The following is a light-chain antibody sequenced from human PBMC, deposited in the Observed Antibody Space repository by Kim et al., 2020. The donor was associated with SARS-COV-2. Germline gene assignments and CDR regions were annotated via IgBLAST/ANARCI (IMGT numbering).Light chain of an antibody. V-gene: IGLV1-40*01. CDR3: QSYDSSLSGSSV. J-gene: IGLJ1*01. CDR2: NTS. CDR1: SSNMGAGYG. Sequence: VTIPCTGSSSNMGAGYGVHWYQQLPGTAPQLLIYNTSYRPSGVPDRFSGSKSGTSASLAITGLQAEDEADYYCQSYDSSLSGSSVFGTGTKVTVL.